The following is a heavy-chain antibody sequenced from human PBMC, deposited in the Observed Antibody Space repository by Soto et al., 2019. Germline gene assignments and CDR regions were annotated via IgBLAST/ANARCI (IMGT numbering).Heavy chain of an antibody. V-gene: IGHV3-23*01. CDR1: GFTFSSFF. CDR2: IGANGGGT. Sequence: EVQLLEPGGGLVQPGGSLRLSCAASGFTFSSFFMSWVRQAPGKGLDWVSGIGANGGGTYYADSVKGRFIISRDNSKNALYLQMNRLRAEDTAVYYCARDPNGDYLGAFDFWGQKTMVTVSS. CDR3: ARDPNGDYLGAFDF. J-gene: IGHJ3*01. D-gene: IGHD4-17*01.